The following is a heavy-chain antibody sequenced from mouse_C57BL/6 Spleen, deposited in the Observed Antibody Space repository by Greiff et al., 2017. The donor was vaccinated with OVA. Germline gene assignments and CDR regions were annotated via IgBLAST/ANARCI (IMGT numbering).Heavy chain of an antibody. V-gene: IGHV5-16*01. D-gene: IGHD1-1*01. CDR1: GFTFSDYY. Sequence: EVQVVESEGGLVQPGSSMKLSCTASGFTFSDYYMAWVRQVPEKGLEWVANINYDGSSTYYLDSLKSRFIISRDNAKNILYLQMSSLKSEDTATYYCARDRGTTVPRYFDVWGTGTTVTVSS. CDR3: ARDRGTTVPRYFDV. CDR2: INYDGSST. J-gene: IGHJ1*03.